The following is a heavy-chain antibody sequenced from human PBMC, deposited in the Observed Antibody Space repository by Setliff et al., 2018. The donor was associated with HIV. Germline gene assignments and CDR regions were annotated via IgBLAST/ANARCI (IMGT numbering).Heavy chain of an antibody. CDR3: AGGRPFTYYDYVWGSYRGGFDY. CDR1: GYSISSGYY. D-gene: IGHD3-16*02. J-gene: IGHJ4*02. Sequence: SETLSLTCTVSGYSISSGYYWGWIRQPPGKWLEWIGSLYHSGSTYYNPSLKSRVTISVDTSKNLFSMKLSSEAAADTAVYYCAGGRPFTYYDYVWGSYRGGFDYWGQGTLVTVSS. V-gene: IGHV4-38-2*02. CDR2: LYHSGST.